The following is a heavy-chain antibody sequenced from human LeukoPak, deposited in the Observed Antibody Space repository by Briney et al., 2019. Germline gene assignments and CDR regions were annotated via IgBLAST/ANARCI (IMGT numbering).Heavy chain of an antibody. J-gene: IGHJ4*02. CDR1: GYTFTGYY. Sequence: ASVKVSCKASGYTFTGYYMHWVRQAPGQGLEWMGWIYPNSGGTNYAQKFQGRVTMTRDTSISTGYMELSSLRSDDTAVYYCARAGGYCGRISCPYYFDYWGQGSLVAVSS. D-gene: IGHD2-15*01. CDR2: IYPNSGGT. V-gene: IGHV1-2*02. CDR3: ARAGGYCGRISCPYYFDY.